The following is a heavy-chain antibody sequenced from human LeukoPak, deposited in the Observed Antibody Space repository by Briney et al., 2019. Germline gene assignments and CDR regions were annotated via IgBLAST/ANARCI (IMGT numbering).Heavy chain of an antibody. D-gene: IGHD3-10*01. J-gene: IGHJ4*02. CDR1: GYTITGYY. Sequence: ASVKVSCKASGYTITGYYMHWVRQAPGQGLEWMGWINPNSGGTNYAQKFQGRVTMTRDTSISTAYMELSRLRSDDTAVYYCARFTMVRGVLDYWGQGTLVTVSS. CDR3: ARFTMVRGVLDY. CDR2: INPNSGGT. V-gene: IGHV1-2*02.